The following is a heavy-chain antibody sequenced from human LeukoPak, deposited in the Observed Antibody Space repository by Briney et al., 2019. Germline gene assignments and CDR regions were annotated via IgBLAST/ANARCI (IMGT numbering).Heavy chain of an antibody. Sequence: PGGSLRLSCAASGFTFSSYAMHWVRQAPGKGLEWVAVISYDGSNKYYADSVKGRFTISRDNSKHTLYLQMNSLRAEDTAVYYCANGGGYDIVTGYYPRGYYGMDVWGEGTTVTVSS. CDR3: ANGGGYDIVTGYYPRGYYGMDV. CDR1: GFTFSSYA. J-gene: IGHJ6*04. D-gene: IGHD3-9*01. CDR2: ISYDGSNK. V-gene: IGHV3-30-3*01.